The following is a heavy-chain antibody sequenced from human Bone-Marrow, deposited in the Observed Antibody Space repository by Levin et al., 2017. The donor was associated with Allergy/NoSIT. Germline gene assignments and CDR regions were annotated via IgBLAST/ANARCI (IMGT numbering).Heavy chain of an antibody. CDR2: VYYSGFT. Sequence: NSSETLSLTCSVSGASVTSEDDYWTWIRQSPGTGLEWIGNVYYSGFTYYNPSLKSRVTMSVDTSKNQFSLNLRSVTAADTAVYFCARVFFGSGNHHDRGLDVWGQGTRVTVSS. V-gene: IGHV4-30-4*08. CDR3: ARVFFGSGNHHDRGLDV. CDR1: GASVTSEDDY. J-gene: IGHJ6*02. D-gene: IGHD3-10*01.